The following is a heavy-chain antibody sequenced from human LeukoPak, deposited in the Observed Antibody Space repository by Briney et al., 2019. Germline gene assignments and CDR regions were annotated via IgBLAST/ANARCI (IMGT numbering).Heavy chain of an antibody. CDR2: IYTSGST. CDR3: ARTYGSGLHFDY. D-gene: IGHD3-10*01. Sequence: PSQTLSLTCTVSGGSISSGSYYWSWIRQPAGKGLEWIGRIYTSGSTNYNPSLKSRVTISVDTSKNQFSLKLSSVTAADTAVYYCARTYGSGLHFDYWGQGTLVTVFS. J-gene: IGHJ4*02. V-gene: IGHV4-61*02. CDR1: GGSISSGSYY.